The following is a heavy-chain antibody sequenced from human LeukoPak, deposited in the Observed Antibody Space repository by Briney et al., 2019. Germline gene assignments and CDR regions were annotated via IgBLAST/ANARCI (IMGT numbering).Heavy chain of an antibody. J-gene: IGHJ5*02. CDR2: IIPIFGTA. V-gene: IGHV1-69*01. CDR3: ARDEDSDDFWSGPNWFDP. CDR1: GFTFSSYA. D-gene: IGHD3-3*01. Sequence: GGSLRLSCAASGFTFSSYAISWVRQAPGQGLEWMGGIIPIFGTANYAQKFQGRVTITADESTSTAYMELSSLRSEDTAVYYCARDEDSDDFWSGPNWFDPWGQGTLVTVSS.